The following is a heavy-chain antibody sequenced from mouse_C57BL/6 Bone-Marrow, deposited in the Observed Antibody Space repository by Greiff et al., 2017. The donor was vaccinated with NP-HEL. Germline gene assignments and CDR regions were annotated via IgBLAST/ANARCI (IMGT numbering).Heavy chain of an antibody. CDR1: GYTFSSYW. J-gene: IGHJ2*01. D-gene: IGHD1-1*01. CDR3: ARPYGRSWGY. CDR2: IHPNSGST. Sequence: QVQLQQPGAELVKPGASVKLSCKASGYTFSSYWMHWVKQRPGQGLEWIGMIHPNSGSTNYNEKFKSKATLTVDKSSSTAYMQLSSLTSEDSAVYYCARPYGRSWGYWGQGTTLTVSS. V-gene: IGHV1-64*01.